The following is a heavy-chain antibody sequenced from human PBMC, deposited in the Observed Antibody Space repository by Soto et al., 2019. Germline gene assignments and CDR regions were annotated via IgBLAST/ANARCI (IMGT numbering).Heavy chain of an antibody. D-gene: IGHD1-26*01. V-gene: IGHV3-23*01. Sequence: VGSLRLSCAASGFTFSTYAMNWVRQAPGKGLEWVSGIGASGGSTYYSDSLKGRFTISRDNSRNTVFLQMKSLRAEDRAVYYCAKSLWVGATTEGIDYWGQGTLVTVSS. CDR2: IGASGGST. CDR3: AKSLWVGATTEGIDY. J-gene: IGHJ4*02. CDR1: GFTFSTYA.